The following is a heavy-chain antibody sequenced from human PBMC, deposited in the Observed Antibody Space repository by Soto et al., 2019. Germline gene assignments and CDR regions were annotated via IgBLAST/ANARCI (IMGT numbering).Heavy chain of an antibody. CDR1: RSC. D-gene: IGHD1-26*01. CDR2: IYCIWST. J-gene: IGHJ6*02. V-gene: IGHV4-59*01. Sequence: RSCWTSYRQKKRKGLVWIGYIYCIWSTNYNPSLKSRVTRSVDTSKTQFSLKLSSVSSVDTAMYYFACFVHQSCNTKSYYVHALDVWGQGTMVTVFS. CDR3: ACFVHQSCNTKSYYVHALDV.